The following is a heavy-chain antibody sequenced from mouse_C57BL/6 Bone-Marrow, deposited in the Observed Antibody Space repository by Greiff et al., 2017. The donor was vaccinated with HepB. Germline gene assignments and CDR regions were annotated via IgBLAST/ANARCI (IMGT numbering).Heavy chain of an antibody. CDR1: GYAFTNYL. V-gene: IGHV1-54*01. CDR3: ARDYYGSYWYFDV. J-gene: IGHJ1*03. CDR2: INPGSGGT. D-gene: IGHD1-1*01. Sequence: VQLQQSGAELVRPGTSVKVSCKASGYAFTNYLIEWVKQRPGQGLEWIGVINPGSGGTNYNEKFKGKSTLTADKSSSTAYMQLSSLTSEDSAVYFCARDYYGSYWYFDVWGTGTTVTVSS.